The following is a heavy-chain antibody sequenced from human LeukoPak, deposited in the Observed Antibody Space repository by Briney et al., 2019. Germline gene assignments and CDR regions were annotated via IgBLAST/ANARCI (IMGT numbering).Heavy chain of an antibody. J-gene: IGHJ5*02. V-gene: IGHV1-2*02. CDR1: GCTFTGYY. CDR2: INPNSGGT. Sequence: ASVKVSCKASGCTFTGYYMHWVRQAPGQGLEWMGWINPNSGGTNYAQKFQGRVTMTRDTSISTAYMELSRLRSDDTAVYYCARGQYDYVWGSYETLFDPWGQGTLVTVSS. D-gene: IGHD3-16*01. CDR3: ARGQYDYVWGSYETLFDP.